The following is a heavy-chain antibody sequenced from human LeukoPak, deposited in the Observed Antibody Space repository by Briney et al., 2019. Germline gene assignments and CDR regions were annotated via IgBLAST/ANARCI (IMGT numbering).Heavy chain of an antibody. D-gene: IGHD6-19*01. CDR1: GGSFSGYY. CDR2: INHSGST. J-gene: IGHJ4*02. Sequence: PSETLSLTCAVYGGSFSGYYWSWIRQPPGKGLEWIGEINHSGSTNYNPSLNSRVTISLDTSKNQFSLKLTSVTAADTAVYYCCGSGWFAGPFGYWSQGALVTVSS. V-gene: IGHV4-34*03. CDR3: CGSGWFAGPFGY.